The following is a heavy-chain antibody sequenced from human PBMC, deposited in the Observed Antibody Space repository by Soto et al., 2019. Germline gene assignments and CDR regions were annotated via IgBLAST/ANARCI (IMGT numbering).Heavy chain of an antibody. Sequence: GESLKISCEGSGYSFATYWIGWVRQMPGKGLVWMGIIYPDDSDTRYSPSFQGQVTISADKSINTAYLQWSSLKASDSAIHYCGRWYSSSRNYFYDGVDVGGQGTSVTVSS. D-gene: IGHD6-13*01. V-gene: IGHV5-51*01. CDR3: GRWYSSSRNYFYDGVDV. J-gene: IGHJ6*02. CDR1: GYSFATYW. CDR2: IYPDDSDT.